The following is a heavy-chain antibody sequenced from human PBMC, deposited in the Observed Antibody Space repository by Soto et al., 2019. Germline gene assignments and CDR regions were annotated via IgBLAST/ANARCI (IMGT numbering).Heavy chain of an antibody. Sequence: EVQLVESGGGLVQPGGSLRLSCAASGFTVNSNYMSWVRQAPGKGLEWVSVIYSGGSTYYADSVKGRFSITRDISKNPLYLQMSSLRAEDTAVYYCANCRDSYGYVSDWGQGTLVTVSS. V-gene: IGHV3-66*01. CDR2: IYSGGST. D-gene: IGHD5-18*01. CDR1: GFTVNSNY. CDR3: ANCRDSYGYVSD. J-gene: IGHJ4*02.